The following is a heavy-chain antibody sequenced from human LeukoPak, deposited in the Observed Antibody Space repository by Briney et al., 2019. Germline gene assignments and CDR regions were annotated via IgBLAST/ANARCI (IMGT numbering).Heavy chain of an antibody. V-gene: IGHV1-24*01. Sequence: GASVKVSCKASGGTFSSYAISWARQAPGKGLEWMGGFDPEDGETIYAQKFQGRVTMTEDTSTDTAYMELSSLRSEDTAVYYCATGSSSWYREYYFDYWGQGTLVTVSS. CDR3: ATGSSSWYREYYFDY. CDR2: FDPEDGET. J-gene: IGHJ4*02. CDR1: GGTFSSYA. D-gene: IGHD6-13*01.